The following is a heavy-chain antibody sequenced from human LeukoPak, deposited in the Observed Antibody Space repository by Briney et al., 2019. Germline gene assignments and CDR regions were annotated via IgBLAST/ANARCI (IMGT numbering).Heavy chain of an antibody. Sequence: ASVKVSFNSSGYTFTVCYMHWVRHAPGQGMGLVGLINHHSDGTNYTKKFPGRVNVIRDTSISTVYMELSRLRSDDTAVYYCERDLDSSGWSHFQYWGQGTLVTVSS. J-gene: IGHJ1*01. CDR2: INHHSDGT. D-gene: IGHD6-19*01. V-gene: IGHV1-2*02. CDR3: ERDLDSSGWSHFQY. CDR1: GYTFTVCY.